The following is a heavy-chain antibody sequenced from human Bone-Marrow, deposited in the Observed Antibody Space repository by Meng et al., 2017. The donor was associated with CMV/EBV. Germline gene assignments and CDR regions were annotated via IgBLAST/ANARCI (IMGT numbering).Heavy chain of an antibody. J-gene: IGHJ4*02. Sequence: ASVKVSCKASGYTFTSYDINWVRQATGQGLEWMGWISAYNGNTNYAQKLQGRVTMTTDTSTSTAYMELRSLRSDDTAVYYCAREEMGVVPVIDYWGQGTLVTVSS. CDR3: AREEMGVVPVIDY. CDR2: ISAYNGNT. V-gene: IGHV1-18*01. CDR1: GYTFTSYD. D-gene: IGHD2-2*01.